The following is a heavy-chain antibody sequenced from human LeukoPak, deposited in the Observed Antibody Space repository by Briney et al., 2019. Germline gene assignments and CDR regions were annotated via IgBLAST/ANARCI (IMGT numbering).Heavy chain of an antibody. J-gene: IGHJ4*02. Sequence: SETLSLTCTVSGVSISSYYWSWIRQPPGKGLEWIGYIYYSGSTNHNPSLQSRVTISVDTSKNQFSLKLNSVTAADTAVYYCARGGVPGGFYGSFDYWGQGTLVSVSS. V-gene: IGHV4-59*01. D-gene: IGHD3-3*01. CDR3: ARGGVPGGFYGSFDY. CDR1: GVSISSYY. CDR2: IYYSGST.